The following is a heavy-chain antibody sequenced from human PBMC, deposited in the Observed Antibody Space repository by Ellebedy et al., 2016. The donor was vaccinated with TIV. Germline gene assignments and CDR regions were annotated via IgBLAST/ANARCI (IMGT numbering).Heavy chain of an antibody. Sequence: GESLKISXAASGFTFSSYAMHWVRQAPGKGLEWVAVISYDGSNKYYADSVKGRFTISRDNSKNTLYLQMNSLRAEDTAVYYCARDGAAVAGLYYYYYYMDVWGKGTTVTVSS. CDR1: GFTFSSYA. J-gene: IGHJ6*03. CDR3: ARDGAAVAGLYYYYYYMDV. D-gene: IGHD6-19*01. V-gene: IGHV3-30-3*01. CDR2: ISYDGSNK.